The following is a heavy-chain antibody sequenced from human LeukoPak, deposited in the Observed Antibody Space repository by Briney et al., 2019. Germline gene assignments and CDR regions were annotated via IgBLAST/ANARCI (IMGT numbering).Heavy chain of an antibody. CDR2: VYISGSS. CDR3: ARDRGPSLSTVGAMTAPHYFDF. J-gene: IGHJ4*02. V-gene: IGHV4-4*07. Sequence: PSETLSLTCTVSGDSISSYYWSWIRQPAGKGLEWIGRVYISGSSSYNPSLKSRVTMSLDTSKNQLSLTLTSVTAADTAVYYCARDRGPSLSTVGAMTAPHYFDFWGQGTLVTVSS. CDR1: GDSISSYY. D-gene: IGHD1-26*01.